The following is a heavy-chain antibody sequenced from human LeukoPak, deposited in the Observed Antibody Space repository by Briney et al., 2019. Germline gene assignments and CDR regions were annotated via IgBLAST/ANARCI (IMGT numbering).Heavy chain of an antibody. J-gene: IGHJ3*02. CDR1: GGSISGYY. Sequence: SETLSLTCTVSGGSISGYYWSWIRQPAGKGLEWIGRIYTSGSTYYNPSPKSRVTMSVDTSKSQFSLKLSSVTAADTAVYYCARLITGTTTAFDIWGQGTMVTVSS. D-gene: IGHD1-7*01. CDR2: IYTSGST. V-gene: IGHV4-4*07. CDR3: ARLITGTTTAFDI.